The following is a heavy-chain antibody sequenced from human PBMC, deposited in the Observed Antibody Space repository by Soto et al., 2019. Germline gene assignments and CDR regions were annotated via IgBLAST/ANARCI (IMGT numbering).Heavy chain of an antibody. J-gene: IGHJ4*02. Sequence: ASVKVSCKVSGYTLTELSMHWVRQAPGKGLEWMGGFDPEDGETIYAQKFQGRVTMTEDTSTDTAYMELSSLRSEDTAVYYCATHPTIQLWFKLDYWGQGTLVIVSS. V-gene: IGHV1-24*01. CDR3: ATHPTIQLWFKLDY. D-gene: IGHD5-18*01. CDR2: FDPEDGET. CDR1: GYTLTELS.